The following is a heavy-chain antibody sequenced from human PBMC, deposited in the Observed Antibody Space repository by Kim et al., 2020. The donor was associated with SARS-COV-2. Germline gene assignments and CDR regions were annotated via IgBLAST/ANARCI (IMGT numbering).Heavy chain of an antibody. Sequence: ASVKVSCKASGYTFTSYGISWVRQAPGQGLEWMGWISAYNGNTNYAQKLQGRVTMTTDTSTSTAYMELRSLRSDDTAVYYCARSLSSSKRVVPAAQSYGMDVWGQGTTVTVSS. V-gene: IGHV1-18*01. CDR3: ARSLSSSKRVVPAAQSYGMDV. CDR2: ISAYNGNT. J-gene: IGHJ6*02. CDR1: GYTFTSYG. D-gene: IGHD2-2*01.